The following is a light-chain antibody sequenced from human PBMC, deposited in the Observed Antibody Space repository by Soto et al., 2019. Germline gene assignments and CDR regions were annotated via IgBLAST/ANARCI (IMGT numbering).Light chain of an antibody. V-gene: IGKV1-6*01. J-gene: IGKJ4*01. CDR3: LQDNSYPLT. CDR1: QGVRDD. CDR2: SAS. Sequence: PMTQSPSSLSASVGDRVTITCRASQGVRDDVGWYQQKPGKAPKLLIYSASTLQSGVPSRFSGSGSGTDFTLTISGLQAEDFAAYYCLQDNSYPLTFGGGTKVEIK.